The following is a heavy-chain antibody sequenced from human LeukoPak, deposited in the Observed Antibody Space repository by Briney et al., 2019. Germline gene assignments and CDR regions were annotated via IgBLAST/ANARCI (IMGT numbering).Heavy chain of an antibody. CDR3: AGQYYDFWSGYDYYYMDV. J-gene: IGHJ6*03. D-gene: IGHD3-3*01. V-gene: IGHV4-59*01. Sequence: KPSETLSLTCTVSGGSISSYYWSWIRQPPGKGLEWIGYIYYSGSTNYNPSLKSRVTISVDTSKNQFSLKLSSVTAADTAVYYCAGQYYDFWSGYDYYYMDVWGKGTTVTVSS. CDR2: IYYSGST. CDR1: GGSISSYY.